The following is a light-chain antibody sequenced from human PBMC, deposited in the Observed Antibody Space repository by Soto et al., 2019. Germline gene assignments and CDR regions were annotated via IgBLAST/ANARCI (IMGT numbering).Light chain of an antibody. CDR3: QQYDNYPLT. J-gene: IGKJ4*01. V-gene: IGKV1-5*03. CDR2: EAS. Sequence: DIQMTQSPPALSASVGDTVIITCRASQSIGSLLAWYQQKPGKAPKLLIYEASNLHNGVPSRFSGSGSGTDFSFTISSLQPEDIATYYCQQYDNYPLTFGGGTKVEVK. CDR1: QSIGSL.